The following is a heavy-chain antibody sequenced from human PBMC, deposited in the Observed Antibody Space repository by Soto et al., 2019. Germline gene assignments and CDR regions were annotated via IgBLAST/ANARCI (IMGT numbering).Heavy chain of an antibody. CDR1: GGTFSSYA. J-gene: IGHJ5*02. V-gene: IGHV1-69*01. D-gene: IGHD2-2*03. CDR3: ARDGAQNSGYCSSTSCYPPPWFDP. Sequence: QVQLVQSGAEVKKPGSSVKVSCKASGGTFSSYAISWVRQAPGQGLEWMGGIIPIFGTANYAQKFQGRVTITADESTSTAYMELSSLRSEDTAVYYCARDGAQNSGYCSSTSCYPPPWFDPWGQGTLVTVSS. CDR2: IIPIFGTA.